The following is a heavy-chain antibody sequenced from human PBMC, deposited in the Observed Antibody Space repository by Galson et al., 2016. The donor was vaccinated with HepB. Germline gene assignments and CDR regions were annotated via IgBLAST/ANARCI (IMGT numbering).Heavy chain of an antibody. D-gene: IGHD3-10*01. V-gene: IGHV1-18*01. Sequence: SVKVSCKASGYSFTSHSISWVRQAPGQGLEWMGYITTYSGDTYYAPNLQGRVTMTTDTSTRTAYMELRSLRSDDTAVYYCARDRDSYGSGSDYWGQGTLVTVSS. CDR1: GYSFTSHS. CDR2: ITTYSGDT. CDR3: ARDRDSYGSGSDY. J-gene: IGHJ4*02.